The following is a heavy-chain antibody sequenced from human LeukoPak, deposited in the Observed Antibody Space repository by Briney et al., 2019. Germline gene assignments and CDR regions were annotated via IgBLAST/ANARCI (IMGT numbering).Heavy chain of an antibody. D-gene: IGHD6-13*01. Sequence: GGSLRLSCAASGFTFSSYSMNWVRQAPGKGLEWVSSISSSSSYIYYADSVKGRFTIPRDNAKNSLYLQMNSLRAEDTAVYYCARGLAAAAPDYWGQGTLVTVSS. CDR1: GFTFSSYS. CDR3: ARGLAAAAPDY. CDR2: ISSSSSYI. J-gene: IGHJ4*02. V-gene: IGHV3-21*01.